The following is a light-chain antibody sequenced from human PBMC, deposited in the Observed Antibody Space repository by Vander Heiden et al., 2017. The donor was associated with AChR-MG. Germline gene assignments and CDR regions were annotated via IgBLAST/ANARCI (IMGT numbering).Light chain of an antibody. CDR2: ATS. V-gene: IGKV1-12*01. Sequence: DIQLTQSPSSVSASVGDRVTISCRASQGMSRWLTCYQQRPGKAPNLLIYATSSRQSGVPSRFSGSGSGTDFTLTITRMQPEDFATYFCQQADSFPPTCGGGTKVEIK. J-gene: IGKJ4*01. CDR3: QQADSFPPT. CDR1: QGMSRW.